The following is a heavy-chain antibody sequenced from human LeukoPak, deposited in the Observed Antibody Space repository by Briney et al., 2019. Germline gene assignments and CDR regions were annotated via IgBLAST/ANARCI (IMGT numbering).Heavy chain of an antibody. V-gene: IGHV4-59*01. Sequence: SETLSLTCTVSGGSISSYYWSWIRQPPGKGLEWIGYIYYSGSTNYNPSLKSRVTISVDTSKNQFSLKLSSVTAADTAVYYCASSPRSYYYYYGMDVWGQGTTVTVSS. J-gene: IGHJ6*02. CDR2: IYYSGST. CDR3: ASSPRSYYYYYGMDV. CDR1: GGSISSYY.